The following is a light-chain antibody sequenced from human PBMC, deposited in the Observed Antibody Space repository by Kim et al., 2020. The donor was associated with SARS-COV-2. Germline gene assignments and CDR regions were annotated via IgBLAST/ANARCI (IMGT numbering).Light chain of an antibody. CDR3: CSHAGGGTML. CDR2: EGS. Sequence: GQSITLSCTGTSSDIGSYSLVSWYQQSPGEAPQLMIYEGSKRPSGVSPRFSGSKSGNTASLTISALQAEDEADYYCCSHAGGGTMLFGGGTQLTVL. V-gene: IGLV2-23*01. CDR1: SSDIGSYSL. J-gene: IGLJ2*01.